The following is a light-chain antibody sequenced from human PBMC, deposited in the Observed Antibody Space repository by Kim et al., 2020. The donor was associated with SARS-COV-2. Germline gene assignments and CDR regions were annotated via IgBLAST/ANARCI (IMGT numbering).Light chain of an antibody. Sequence: DIQMTQSPSTLSASVGDTVTITCRASESFSSWLAWYQQKPGKAPNLLIYKASNLESGVPSRFSGSESGTEFTLTISSLQPDDFATYYYQQYYISPYTFGQGTKLEI. CDR3: QQYYISPYT. CDR2: KAS. J-gene: IGKJ2*01. CDR1: ESFSSW. V-gene: IGKV1-5*03.